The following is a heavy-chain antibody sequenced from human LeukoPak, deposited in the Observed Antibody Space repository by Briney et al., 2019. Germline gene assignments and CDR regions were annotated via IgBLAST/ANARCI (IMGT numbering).Heavy chain of an antibody. CDR2: ITGSGGRT. V-gene: IGHV3-23*01. J-gene: IGHJ1*01. Sequence: PGGSLRLPCAASGFTFSSYAMNWVRQAPGKGLEWVSAITGSGGRTYYADSVKGRFTISRDNSKNTLYLQMNSLRAEDTAIYYCAKVRSDPGLAHPAEYFQHWGQGTLVTVSS. CDR1: GFTFSSYA. CDR3: AKVRSDPGLAHPAEYFQH. D-gene: IGHD6-13*01.